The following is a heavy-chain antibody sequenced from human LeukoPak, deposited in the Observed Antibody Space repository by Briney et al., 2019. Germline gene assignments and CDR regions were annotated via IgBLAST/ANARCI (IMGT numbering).Heavy chain of an antibody. V-gene: IGHV5-51*01. D-gene: IGHD6-19*01. CDR2: LYPGYSDT. CDR3: ARRGAVAGTFFDY. J-gene: IGHJ4*02. Sequence: GGSLKISGKGSGYSFTNYWIGWAGQLPGNGLEWMDLLYPGYSDTRYSPSFQGQVNISADKSISTAYLQWSSLKASDTAMYYCARRGAVAGTFFDYWGQGTLVTVSS. CDR1: GYSFTNYW.